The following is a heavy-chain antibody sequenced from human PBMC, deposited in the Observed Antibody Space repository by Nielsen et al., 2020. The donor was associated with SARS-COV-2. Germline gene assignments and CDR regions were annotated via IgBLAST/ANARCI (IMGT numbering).Heavy chain of an antibody. V-gene: IGHV3-23*01. Sequence: GGSLRLSCAASGFTFSSYAMSWVRQAPGKGLEWVSAISGSGGSTYYADSVKGRFTISRDNSKNTLYLQMNSLRAEDTAVYYCAKDFHDYGDYVGETDYYYYGMDVWGQGTTVTVSS. CDR2: ISGSGGST. CDR3: AKDFHDYGDYVGETDYYYYGMDV. J-gene: IGHJ6*02. D-gene: IGHD4-17*01. CDR1: GFTFSSYA.